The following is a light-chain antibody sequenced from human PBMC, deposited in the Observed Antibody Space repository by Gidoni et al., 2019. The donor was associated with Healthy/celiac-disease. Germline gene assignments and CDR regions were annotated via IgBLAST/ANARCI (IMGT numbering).Light chain of an antibody. Sequence: DIQMTQSPSTLSASVGDRVTITCRASQSISSWLAWYQQKPGKAPKRLIHKASSLESGVPSMFIGSGSGTEFTLTISSLQPDDFATYYCQQYNIYPYSFGQGTKLEIK. CDR1: QSISSW. J-gene: IGKJ2*03. CDR3: QQYNIYPYS. V-gene: IGKV1-5*03. CDR2: KAS.